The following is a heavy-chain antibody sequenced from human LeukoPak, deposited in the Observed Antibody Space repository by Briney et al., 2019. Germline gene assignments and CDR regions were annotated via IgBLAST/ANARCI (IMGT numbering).Heavy chain of an antibody. Sequence: ASVKVSCKASGYTFTGYYMHWVRQAPGQGLEWMGWINPNSGGTNYAQKFQGRVTMTRDTSISTAYMELSRLRSDDTAVYYCAREPRITMVRGLGNGVRDWGQGTLVTVSS. CDR3: AREPRITMVRGLGNGVRD. CDR2: INPNSGGT. CDR1: GYTFTGYY. D-gene: IGHD3-10*01. J-gene: IGHJ4*02. V-gene: IGHV1-2*02.